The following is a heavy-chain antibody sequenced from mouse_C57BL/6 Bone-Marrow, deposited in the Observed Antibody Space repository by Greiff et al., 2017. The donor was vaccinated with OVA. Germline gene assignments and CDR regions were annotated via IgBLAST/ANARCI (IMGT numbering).Heavy chain of an antibody. Sequence: QVQLQQSGPELVKPGASVKISCKASGYAFSSSWMNWVKQRPGKGLEWIGRIYPGDGDTNYNGKFKGKATLTADKSSSTAYMQLSSLTSEDSAVYFCARMETGTTSLDYWGQGTTLTVSS. V-gene: IGHV1-82*01. CDR3: ARMETGTTSLDY. J-gene: IGHJ2*01. CDR2: IYPGDGDT. D-gene: IGHD4-1*01. CDR1: GYAFSSSW.